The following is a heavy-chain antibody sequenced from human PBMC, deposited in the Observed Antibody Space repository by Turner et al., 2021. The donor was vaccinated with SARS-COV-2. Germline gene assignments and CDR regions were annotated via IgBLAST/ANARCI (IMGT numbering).Heavy chain of an antibody. CDR3: AREGQSITMVRGVISHPFDY. Sequence: VHLVESVGCVVQPGRSLRLPCASSGFPFCSYGMHWVRQAPGKGLEWVAVISYDGSNKYYADSVKGRVTISRDNSKNTLYLQMNSLRAEDTAVYYCAREGQSITMVRGVISHPFDYWGQGTLVTVSS. CDR1: GFPFCSYG. CDR2: ISYDGSNK. D-gene: IGHD3-10*01. J-gene: IGHJ4*02. V-gene: IGHV3-30*19.